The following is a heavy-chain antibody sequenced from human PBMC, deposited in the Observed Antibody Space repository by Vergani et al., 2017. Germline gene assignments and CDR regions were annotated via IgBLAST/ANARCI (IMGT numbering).Heavy chain of an antibody. Sequence: VQLLESGGGLVQPGGSLRLSCAASGFTFSDYYMSWIRPAPGKGLEWVSYISSSSSYTNYADSVKGRFTISRDNAKNSLYLQMNSLRAEDTAVYYCARDGPNGIAAAGRNSPPDYWGQGTLVTVSS. J-gene: IGHJ4*02. D-gene: IGHD6-13*01. CDR2: ISSSSSYT. CDR1: GFTFSDYY. CDR3: ARDGPNGIAAAGRNSPPDY. V-gene: IGHV3-11*05.